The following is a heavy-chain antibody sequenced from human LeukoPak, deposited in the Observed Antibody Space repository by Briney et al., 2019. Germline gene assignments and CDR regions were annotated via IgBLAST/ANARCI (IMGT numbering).Heavy chain of an antibody. D-gene: IGHD1-26*01. V-gene: IGHV4-30-2*01. J-gene: IGHJ4*02. CDR1: GGSISSGGYS. CDR2: IYHSGST. CDR3: ASKNIVGATFDY. Sequence: PSQTLSLTCAVSGGSISSGGYSLSWIRQPPGKGLEWIGYIYHSGSTYYNPSLKSRVTISVDRSKNQFSLKLSSVTAADTAVYYCASKNIVGATFDYWGQGTLVTVSS.